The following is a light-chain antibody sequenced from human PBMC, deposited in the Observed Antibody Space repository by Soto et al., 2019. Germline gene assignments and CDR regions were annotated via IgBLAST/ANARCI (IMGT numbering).Light chain of an antibody. CDR3: QQRSNLIT. CDR2: DAS. CDR1: QSISSW. Sequence: GDRVTITGRASQSISSWLAWYQQKPGKAPNLLIYDASSLESGVPSRFSGSGSGTDFTLTISSLEPEDFAVYYCQQRSNLITFGQGTRLEIK. V-gene: IGKV1-5*01. J-gene: IGKJ5*01.